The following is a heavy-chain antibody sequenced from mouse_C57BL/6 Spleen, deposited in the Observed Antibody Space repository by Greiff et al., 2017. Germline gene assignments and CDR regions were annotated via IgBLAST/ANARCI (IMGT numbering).Heavy chain of an antibody. Sequence: LVESGPELVKPGASVKISCKASGYSFTDYNMNWVKQSNGKSLEWIGVINPNYGTTSYNQKFKGKATLTVDQSSSTAYMQLNSLTSEDSAVYYCARSGYYYGSPWFAYWGQGTLVTVSA. CDR2: INPNYGTT. J-gene: IGHJ3*01. CDR1: GYSFTDYN. V-gene: IGHV1-39*01. D-gene: IGHD1-1*01. CDR3: ARSGYYYGSPWFAY.